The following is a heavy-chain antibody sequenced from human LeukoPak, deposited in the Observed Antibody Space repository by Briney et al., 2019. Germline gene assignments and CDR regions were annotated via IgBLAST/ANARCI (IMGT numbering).Heavy chain of an antibody. CDR1: GGSISSYY. D-gene: IGHD3-16*02. CDR3: ARNGYRFPSGNWFDP. V-gene: IGHV4-4*07. J-gene: IGHJ5*02. CDR2: IYTSGST. Sequence: SETLSLTCTVSGGSISSYYWSWIRQPAGKGLEWIGRIYTSGSTNYNPSLKSRVTMSVDTSKNQFSLKLSSVTAADTAVYHCARNGYRFPSGNWFDPWGQGTLVTVSS.